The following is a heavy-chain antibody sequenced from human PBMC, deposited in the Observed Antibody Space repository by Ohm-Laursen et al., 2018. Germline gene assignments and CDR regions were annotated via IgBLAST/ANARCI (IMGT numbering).Heavy chain of an antibody. CDR1: GFTFSSYE. Sequence: SLRLSCAASGFTFSSYEMNWVRQAPGKGLEWVSYISSSGSTIYYADSVKGRFTISRDNAKNSVYLQMNSLRAEDTAVYYCARGGCSRTSCYPFDSRGQGTLVTVSS. V-gene: IGHV3-48*03. D-gene: IGHD2-2*01. CDR2: ISSSGSTI. J-gene: IGHJ4*02. CDR3: ARGGCSRTSCYPFDS.